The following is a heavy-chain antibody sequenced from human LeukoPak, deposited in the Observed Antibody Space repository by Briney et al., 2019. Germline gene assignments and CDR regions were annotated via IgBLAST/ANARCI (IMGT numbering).Heavy chain of an antibody. CDR3: ARDRAIAAAGTPFDY. J-gene: IGHJ4*02. CDR2: ISAYNGNT. Sequence: ASVKVSCKASGYTFTSYDINWVRQAPGQGLEWLGWISAYNGNTNYAQKLQGRVTMTTDTSTSTAYMELRSLTSDDTAVYYCARDRAIAAAGTPFDYWGQGTLVTVSS. CDR1: GYTFTSYD. V-gene: IGHV1-18*01. D-gene: IGHD6-13*01.